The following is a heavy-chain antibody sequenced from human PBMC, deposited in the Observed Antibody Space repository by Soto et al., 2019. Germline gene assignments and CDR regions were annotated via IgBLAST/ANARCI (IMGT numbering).Heavy chain of an antibody. Sequence: SETLSPTCTVSGGSISSSSYYWGWIRQPPGKGLEWIGSIYYSGSTYYNPSLKSRVTISVDTSKNQFSLKLSSVTAADTAVYYXXXHKYHSXXXSAYWGQGTLVTVSS. J-gene: IGHJ1*01. CDR2: IYYSGST. D-gene: IGHD3-22*01. CDR1: GGSISSSSYY. V-gene: IGHV4-39*01. CDR3: XXHKYHSXXXSAY.